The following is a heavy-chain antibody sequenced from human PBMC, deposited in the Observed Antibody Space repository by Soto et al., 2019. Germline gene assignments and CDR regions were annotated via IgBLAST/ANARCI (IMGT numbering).Heavy chain of an antibody. D-gene: IGHD6-19*01. V-gene: IGHV5-51*01. CDR3: ARSRRGAYSSGWYSPSGYYNYGIDV. Sequence: GALKISCKGFGYSFNRYWIGWVRQMPGKSLEWKGIIFPIDSDTRYSPSFQGQVTISADTSISTAYLQWTSLKASDTAMYYCARSRRGAYSSGWYSPSGYYNYGIDVWGQGTKVTVSS. CDR1: GYSFNRYW. CDR2: IFPIDSDT. J-gene: IGHJ6*02.